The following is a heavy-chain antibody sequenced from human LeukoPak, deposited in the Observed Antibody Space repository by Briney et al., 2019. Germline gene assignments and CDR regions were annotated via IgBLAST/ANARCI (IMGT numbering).Heavy chain of an antibody. CDR1: GYTFASYG. CDR3: ARAGDCTNGVCPDDKYYFDY. V-gene: IGHV1-18*01. CDR2: ISAYNGNT. J-gene: IGHJ4*02. D-gene: IGHD2-8*01. Sequence: ASVKVSCKASGYTFASYGISWVRQAPGQGLEWMGWISAYNGNTNYAQKLQGRVTMTTDTSTGTAYMELRSLRSDDTAVYYCARAGDCTNGVCPDDKYYFDYWGQGTLVTVSS.